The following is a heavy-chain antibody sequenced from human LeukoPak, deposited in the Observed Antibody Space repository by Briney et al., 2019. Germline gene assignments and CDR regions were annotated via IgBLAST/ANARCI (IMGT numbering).Heavy chain of an antibody. CDR2: MYSSGTT. CDR1: GGSISNYY. D-gene: IGHD4-23*01. J-gene: IGHJ4*02. Sequence: TSETLSLTCTVSGGSISNYYCSWIRQPPGKGLQWIGYMYSSGTTNYNPSLKSRVTISVDTSKNQFSLTLSSVTAADTAVYYCARATTYGGADYWGQGTLVTVSS. V-gene: IGHV4-59*01. CDR3: ARATTYGGADY.